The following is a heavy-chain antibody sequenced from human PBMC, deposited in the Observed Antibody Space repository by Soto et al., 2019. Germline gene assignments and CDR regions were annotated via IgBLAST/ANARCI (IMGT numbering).Heavy chain of an antibody. CDR3: ARGEREYGAAGNMLEY. D-gene: IGHD6-13*01. J-gene: IGHJ4*02. Sequence: SETLSLTWTVSGDSISNYYWSWIRQPPGKGLEWIGYIYYSGSTNYNPSLKSRVTISVDTSKNQISLKLRSVTAADTAVYHCARGEREYGAAGNMLEYWGQGTLVTVSS. CDR2: IYYSGST. V-gene: IGHV4-59*12. CDR1: GDSISNYY.